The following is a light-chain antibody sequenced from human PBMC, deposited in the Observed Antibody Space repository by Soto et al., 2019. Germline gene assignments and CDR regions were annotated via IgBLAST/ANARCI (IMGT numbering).Light chain of an antibody. CDR1: NSDIGDYDY. J-gene: IGLJ3*02. CDR2: EVD. V-gene: IGLV2-14*01. CDR3: SAYTSTSTLV. Sequence: QSALTQPAAVSGSPGQSITISCAGTNSDIGDYDYVSWYQHHPGKAPRLIIYEVDNWSSGVSDRFSGSKSGNTASLTISGLQAEDEAHYYCSAYTSTSTLVFGGGTQLTVL.